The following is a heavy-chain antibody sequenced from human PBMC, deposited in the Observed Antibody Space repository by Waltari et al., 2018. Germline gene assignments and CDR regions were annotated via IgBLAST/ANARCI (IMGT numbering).Heavy chain of an antibody. D-gene: IGHD1-7*01. Sequence: EVQLVQSGAEVKKPGESLKISCKGSGYIFSSYWIGWVRQKPGKGLEWMGIIYPGDSDTRYSPSFQGHVTMSADTSISTTSLQWSSLKASDTAMYYCASRNPFTGNFDWGQGTLVTVSS. J-gene: IGHJ4*02. CDR2: IYPGDSDT. CDR1: GYIFSSYW. V-gene: IGHV5-51*01. CDR3: ASRNPFTGNFD.